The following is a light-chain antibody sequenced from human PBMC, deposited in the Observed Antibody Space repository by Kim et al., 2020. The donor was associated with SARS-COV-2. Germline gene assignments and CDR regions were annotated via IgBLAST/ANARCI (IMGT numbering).Light chain of an antibody. Sequence: EIVMTQSPATLSVSQGERATLSCRASQSVGNKLAWYQQKPGQAPRLLMFGASTRATGIPARFSGSGSGAEFTLTISSLQSEDVAIYYCQHYTDWPLTFGGGTKLEI. J-gene: IGKJ4*01. V-gene: IGKV3-15*01. CDR2: GAS. CDR3: QHYTDWPLT. CDR1: QSVGNK.